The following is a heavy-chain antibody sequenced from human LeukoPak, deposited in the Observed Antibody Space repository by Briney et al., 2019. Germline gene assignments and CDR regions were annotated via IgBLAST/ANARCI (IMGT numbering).Heavy chain of an antibody. CDR1: GFTFSSYA. CDR3: AKDVTSYVYGMDV. V-gene: IGHV3-23*01. J-gene: IGHJ6*02. D-gene: IGHD2-2*01. CDR2: ISGSGGST. Sequence: PGGSLRLSCAASGFTFSSYAMSWVRQAPGKGLEWVSAISGSGGSTYYADSVKGRFTISRDNSKNTLYLQMNSLRGEDTAVYYCAKDVTSYVYGMDVWGQGTTVTVSS.